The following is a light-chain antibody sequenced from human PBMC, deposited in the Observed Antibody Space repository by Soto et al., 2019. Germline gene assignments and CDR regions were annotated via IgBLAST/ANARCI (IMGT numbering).Light chain of an antibody. CDR3: AAWDDSLNSWV. CDR1: SSNIGSHT. V-gene: IGLV1-44*01. J-gene: IGLJ3*02. CDR2: SNS. Sequence: QLVLTQPPSASGTPGQRVTISCSGSSSNIGSHTVNWYQQLPGTAPKLLIYSNSQRPSGVPDRFSGSKSGTSASLAISGLQSEDEADYYCAAWDDSLNSWVFGGGTKLTVL.